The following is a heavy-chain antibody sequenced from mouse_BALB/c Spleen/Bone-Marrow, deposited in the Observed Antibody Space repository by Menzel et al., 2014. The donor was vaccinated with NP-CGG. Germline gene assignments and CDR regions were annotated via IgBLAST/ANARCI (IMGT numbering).Heavy chain of an antibody. CDR2: INPDSSTI. J-gene: IGHJ4*01. D-gene: IGHD2-2*01. CDR3: ARLGYHGYVDY. V-gene: IGHV4-1*02. Sequence: EVKLMESGGGLVQPGGSLKLSCAASGFDFSRYWMSWVRQAPGKGLEWIGEINPDSSTINYTPSLKDKFIISRDNAKNTLYLQMSKVRSEDTALYYCARLGYHGYVDYWGQGTSVTVSS. CDR1: GFDFSRYW.